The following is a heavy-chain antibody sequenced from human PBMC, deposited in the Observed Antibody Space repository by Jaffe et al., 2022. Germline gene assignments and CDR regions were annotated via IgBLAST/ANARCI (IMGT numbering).Heavy chain of an antibody. CDR2: ISGSGGST. J-gene: IGHJ3*02. D-gene: IGHD2-2*01. V-gene: IGHV3-23*01. CDR1: GFTFSSYA. Sequence: EVQLLESGGGLVQPGGSLRLSCAASGFTFSSYAMSWVRQAPGKGLEWVSAISGSGGSTYYADSVKGRFTISRDNSKNTLYLQMNSLRAEDTAVYYCANFLGYCSSTSCSMVNAFDIWGQGTMVTVSS. CDR3: ANFLGYCSSTSCSMVNAFDI.